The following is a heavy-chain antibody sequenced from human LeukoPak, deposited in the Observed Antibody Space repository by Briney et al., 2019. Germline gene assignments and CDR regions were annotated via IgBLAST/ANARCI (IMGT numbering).Heavy chain of an antibody. D-gene: IGHD1-26*01. J-gene: IGHJ4*02. Sequence: ASVKVSCKTSGYTSTGYYIHWVRQAPGQGLEWMGWINPISGGTNYAQKFQDRVTMTRATSISTAYMELSRLRSDDTAIYYCARDREHYFGYWGQGTLVTVSS. CDR2: INPISGGT. CDR3: ARDREHYFGY. V-gene: IGHV1-2*02. CDR1: GYTSTGYY.